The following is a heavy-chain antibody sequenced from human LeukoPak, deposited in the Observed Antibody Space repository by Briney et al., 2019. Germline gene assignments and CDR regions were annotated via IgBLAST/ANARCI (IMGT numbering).Heavy chain of an antibody. CDR2: MYYSGST. D-gene: IGHD3-22*01. Sequence: PSQTLSLTCTVSGGSISSGDYYWRWIRQPPGKGLEWFAYMYYSGSTYYNPSLKSRVTMSADTSKNQLSLKLSSVTAADTAVYYCARPYYYDSRIDPWGQGILVTVSS. CDR1: GGSISSGDYY. V-gene: IGHV4-30-4*01. J-gene: IGHJ5*02. CDR3: ARPYYYDSRIDP.